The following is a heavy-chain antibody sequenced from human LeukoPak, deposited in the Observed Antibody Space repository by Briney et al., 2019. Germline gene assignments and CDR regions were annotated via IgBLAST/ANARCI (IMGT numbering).Heavy chain of an antibody. CDR1: GGSISSYY. Sequence: SETLSLTCSVSGGSISSYYWSWIRQPAGKGLEWIGRIYSSGTITYNPSLQSRVTMSVDTSKNEFSLRLSSVTAADTAVYYCARTKGLAGAYNAFDIWGQGTMVTVS. V-gene: IGHV4-4*07. J-gene: IGHJ3*02. CDR2: IYSSGTI. CDR3: ARTKGLAGAYNAFDI. D-gene: IGHD1-14*01.